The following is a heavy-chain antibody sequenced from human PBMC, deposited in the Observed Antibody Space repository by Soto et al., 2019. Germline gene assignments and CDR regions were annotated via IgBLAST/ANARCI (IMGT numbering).Heavy chain of an antibody. D-gene: IGHD3-3*01. CDR3: AKGGLRFLEWLSRDYYYGMDV. CDR2: ITSSGDST. J-gene: IGHJ6*02. CDR1: GFPLRSYA. V-gene: IGHV3-23*01. Sequence: EVQLLESGGGLVQPGGSLRLSCAAPGFPLRSYAMNWVRQAPGKGLEWVSVITSSGDSTYYADSVKGRFTISRDNSKNTLYLQMNSLRAEDTAVYYCAKGGLRFLEWLSRDYYYGMDVLGQGTTVTVSS.